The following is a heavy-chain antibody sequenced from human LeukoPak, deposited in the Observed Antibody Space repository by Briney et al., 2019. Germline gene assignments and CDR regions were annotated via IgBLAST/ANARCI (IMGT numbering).Heavy chain of an antibody. CDR3: AREGYGDYSDAFDI. CDR2: IYTSGST. CDR1: GVSISTGDYY. D-gene: IGHD4-17*01. V-gene: IGHV4-61*02. Sequence: SETLSLTCTVSGVSISTGDYYWSWIRQPAGKGLEWIGRIYTSGSTNYNPSLKSRVTISVDTSKNQFSLKLSSVTAADTAVYYCAREGYGDYSDAFDIWGQGTMVTVSS. J-gene: IGHJ3*02.